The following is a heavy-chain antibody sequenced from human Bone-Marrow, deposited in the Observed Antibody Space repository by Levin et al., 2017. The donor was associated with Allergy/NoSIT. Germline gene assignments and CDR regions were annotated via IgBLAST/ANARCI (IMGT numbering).Heavy chain of an antibody. CDR2: VRSKAYGRTT. CDR1: GFNFGDYA. J-gene: IGHJ6*03. Sequence: PGGSLRLSCPVSGFNFGDYALSWVRQAPGKGLEWVGVVRSKAYGRTTEYAPSVKDRFTISRDDSKNIAYLQMNLLKTEDTAVYYCARESDFWSGFMDVWGNGTTVIVSS. CDR3: ARESDFWSGFMDV. V-gene: IGHV3-49*04. D-gene: IGHD3-3*01.